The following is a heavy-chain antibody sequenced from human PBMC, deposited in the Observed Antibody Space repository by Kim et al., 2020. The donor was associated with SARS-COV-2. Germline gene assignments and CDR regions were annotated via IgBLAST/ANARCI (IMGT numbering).Heavy chain of an antibody. CDR3: ARDRGFYDILTGYYNYYFDY. CDR1: GFTVSSNY. D-gene: IGHD3-9*01. Sequence: GGSLRLSCAASGFTVSSNYMSWVRQAPGKGLEWVSVIYRGGSTYYADSVKGRFTISRDTSKNTLYLQMNSLRAEDTAVYYCARDRGFYDILTGYYNYYFDYWGQGTLVTVSS. J-gene: IGHJ4*02. CDR2: IYRGGST. V-gene: IGHV3-66*01.